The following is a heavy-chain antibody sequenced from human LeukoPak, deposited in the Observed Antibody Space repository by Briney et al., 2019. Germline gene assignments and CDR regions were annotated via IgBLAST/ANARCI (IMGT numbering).Heavy chain of an antibody. V-gene: IGHV3-7*01. CDR1: GFTFSDYW. D-gene: IGHD3-3*01. CDR3: ARGPYHDFWSGYR. Sequence: GGSLRLSCAASGFTFSDYWMNWVRQAPGEGLEWVANIKQDASEKYYVDSVKGRFTISRDNTKNSLYLQMNNLRAEDTAVYYCARGPYHDFWSGYRWGQGTLVTVSS. CDR2: IKQDASEK. J-gene: IGHJ4*02.